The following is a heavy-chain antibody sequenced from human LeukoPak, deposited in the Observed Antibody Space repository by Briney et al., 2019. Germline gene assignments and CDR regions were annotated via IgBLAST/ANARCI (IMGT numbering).Heavy chain of an antibody. V-gene: IGHV4-59*08. D-gene: IGHD3-22*01. J-gene: IGHJ4*02. CDR2: IYYSGST. CDR1: GGSISSYY. CDR3: ARHSNYYDSSGYYYAFDY. Sequence: SWTLSLTCTVSGGSISSYYWSWIGQPPGQGLDWIGYIYYSGSTNYNPSLKSRVTISVDTSKNQFSLKLSSVTAADTAVYNCARHSNYYDSSGYYYAFDYWGQGTLVTVSS.